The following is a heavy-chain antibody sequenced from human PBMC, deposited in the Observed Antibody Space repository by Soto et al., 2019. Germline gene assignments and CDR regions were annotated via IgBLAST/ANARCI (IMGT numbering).Heavy chain of an antibody. CDR3: AKANYDSSGYASYYFDY. CDR2: ISYDGSNK. D-gene: IGHD3-22*01. Sequence: WGSLRLSCAASGFTFISYGIRFFRHSPLRWLEWVAVISYDGSNKYYADSVKGRFTISRDNSKNTLYLQMNSLRAEDTAVYYCAKANYDSSGYASYYFDYWGQGTLVTVSS. J-gene: IGHJ4*02. CDR1: GFTFISYG. V-gene: IGHV3-30*18.